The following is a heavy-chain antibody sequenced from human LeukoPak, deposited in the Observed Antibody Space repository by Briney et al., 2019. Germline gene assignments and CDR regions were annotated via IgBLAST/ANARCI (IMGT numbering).Heavy chain of an antibody. CDR1: GFTFDDYG. V-gene: IGHV3-20*04. D-gene: IGHD3-16*02. CDR2: INWNGELT. Sequence: PGGSLRLSCAAPGFTFDDYGFSWVRQVPGKGLEWVSGINWNGELTSYADSVKGRFSISRDNAKNSLYLQMNGLRAEDTALYYCARVFGYYDYVWGTYRRPLNYYYYMDVWGKGTTVTVSS. J-gene: IGHJ6*03. CDR3: ARVFGYYDYVWGTYRRPLNYYYYMDV.